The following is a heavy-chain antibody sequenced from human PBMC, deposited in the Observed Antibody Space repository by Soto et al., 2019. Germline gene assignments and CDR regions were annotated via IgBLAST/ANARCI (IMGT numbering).Heavy chain of an antibody. CDR1: GGSFSGYY. CDR2: INHSGST. D-gene: IGHD6-19*01. J-gene: IGHJ5*02. V-gene: IGHV4-34*01. CDR3: ARGQAAVHSSGWYERGPRINWFDP. Sequence: PSETLSLTCAVYGGSFSGYYWSWIRQPPGKGLEWIGEINHSGSTNYNPSLKSRVTISVDTSKNQFSLKLSSVTAADTAVYYCARGQAAVHSSGWYERGPRINWFDPWGQGTLVTVSS.